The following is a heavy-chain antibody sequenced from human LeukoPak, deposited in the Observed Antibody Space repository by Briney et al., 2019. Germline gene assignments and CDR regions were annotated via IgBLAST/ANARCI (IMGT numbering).Heavy chain of an antibody. CDR3: AADPTKSWYSDSSRPENDAFDI. CDR2: IIPILGIA. V-gene: IGHV1-69*04. Sequence: SVKVSCKASRCTFSSYAISWVRQAPGQGLEWMGRIIPILGIANYAQKFQGRVTITADKSTSTAYMELSSLRSEDTAVYYCAADPTKSWYSDSSRPENDAFDIWGQGTMVTVSS. D-gene: IGHD3-22*01. J-gene: IGHJ3*02. CDR1: RCTFSSYA.